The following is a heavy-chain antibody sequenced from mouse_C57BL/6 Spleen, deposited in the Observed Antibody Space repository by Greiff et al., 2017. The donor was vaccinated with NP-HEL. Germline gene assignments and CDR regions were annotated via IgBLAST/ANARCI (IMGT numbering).Heavy chain of an antibody. Sequence: QVQLKESGPGLVQPSQSLSITCTVSGFSLTSYGVHWVRQSPGKGLEWLGVIWSGGSTDYNAAFISRLSISKDKSKSQVFFKMNRLQADDTAIYYCARNLGITTVNMDYWGQGTSVTVSS. V-gene: IGHV2-2*01. CDR3: ARNLGITTVNMDY. J-gene: IGHJ4*01. D-gene: IGHD1-1*01. CDR1: GFSLTSYG. CDR2: IWSGGST.